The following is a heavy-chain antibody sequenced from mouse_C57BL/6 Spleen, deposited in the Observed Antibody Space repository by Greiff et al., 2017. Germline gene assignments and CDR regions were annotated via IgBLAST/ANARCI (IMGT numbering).Heavy chain of an antibody. CDR2: ISYDGSN. Sequence: ESGPGLVKPSQSLSLTCSVTGYSITSGYYWNWLRQFPGNKLEWMGYISYDGSNNYNPSLKNRISITRDTSKNQFFLKLNSVTTEDTATYYCARALTGTPYCFDYWGQGTTLTVSS. V-gene: IGHV3-6*01. CDR3: ARALTGTPYCFDY. J-gene: IGHJ2*01. CDR1: GYSITSGYY. D-gene: IGHD4-1*01.